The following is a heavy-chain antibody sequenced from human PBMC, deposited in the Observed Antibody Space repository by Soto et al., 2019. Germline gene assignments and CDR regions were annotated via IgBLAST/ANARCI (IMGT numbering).Heavy chain of an antibody. CDR1: GASISRTSHY. Sequence: SETLSLTCTVSGASISRTSHYWSWIRQPPGKGLEWIGYIYYSGSTYYNPSLKSRVTISVDTSKNQFSLKLNSVTAADTAVYYCARAMVVTQNWFDPWGQGTLVTVSS. D-gene: IGHD2-21*02. CDR3: ARAMVVTQNWFDP. V-gene: IGHV4-30-4*01. CDR2: IYYSGST. J-gene: IGHJ5*02.